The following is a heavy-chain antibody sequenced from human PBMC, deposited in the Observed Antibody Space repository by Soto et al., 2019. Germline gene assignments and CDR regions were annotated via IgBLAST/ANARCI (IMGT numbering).Heavy chain of an antibody. CDR1: GFTFSSYA. J-gene: IGHJ4*02. D-gene: IGHD6-19*01. Sequence: EVQLLESGGGLVQPGGSLRLSCAASGFTFSSYAMSWVRQAPGKGLEWVSGIVGSGASTYYADSVKGRFTISSDKSKNTLFLQMISMRAEDTAVYYCAKDLQFSGWFGLEYVDYWGQGNLVTVPS. V-gene: IGHV3-23*01. CDR3: AKDLQFSGWFGLEYVDY. CDR2: IVGSGAST.